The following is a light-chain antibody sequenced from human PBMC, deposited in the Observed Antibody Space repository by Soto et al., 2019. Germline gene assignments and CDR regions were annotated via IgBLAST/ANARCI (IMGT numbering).Light chain of an antibody. V-gene: IGLV2-23*03. CDR2: EGS. Sequence: QSGLAEPAAVSESPGQSITISCTGTSSDVGSYNLVSWYQQHPGKAPKLMIYEGSKRPSGVSNRFSGSKSGNTASLTISGLQAEDEAAYYCCSYAGSSNFYVFGTGTKVTVL. CDR1: SSDVGSYNL. CDR3: CSYAGSSNFYV. J-gene: IGLJ1*01.